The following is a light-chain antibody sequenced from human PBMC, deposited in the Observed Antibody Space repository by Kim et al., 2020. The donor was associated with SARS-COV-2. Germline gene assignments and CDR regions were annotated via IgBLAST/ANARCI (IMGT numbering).Light chain of an antibody. Sequence: SASVGDRVTITCQASQPITTFLNWYQEKPGKAPKLLIYDASNLETGVPSRFSGRGSGTQFTFTITSLQPEDIAIYYCQQHVTLPYSFGQGTKLEI. J-gene: IGKJ2*03. CDR1: QPITTF. V-gene: IGKV1-33*01. CDR2: DAS. CDR3: QQHVTLPYS.